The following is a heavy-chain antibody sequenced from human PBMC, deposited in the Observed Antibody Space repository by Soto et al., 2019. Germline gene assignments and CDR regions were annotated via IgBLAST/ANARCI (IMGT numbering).Heavy chain of an antibody. J-gene: IGHJ4*02. Sequence: QVQLVQSGAEVKKPGASVKVSCKASGYTFTSYGISWVRQAPGQGLEWMGWISAYNGNTNYAQKLQGRVTMTTDTYTSTGNTELRSLSSDYKAVYACASEWEAAGPFDYWGQGTLVTVSS. CDR2: ISAYNGNT. CDR1: GYTFTSYG. D-gene: IGHD2-15*01. V-gene: IGHV1-18*01. CDR3: ASEWEAAGPFDY.